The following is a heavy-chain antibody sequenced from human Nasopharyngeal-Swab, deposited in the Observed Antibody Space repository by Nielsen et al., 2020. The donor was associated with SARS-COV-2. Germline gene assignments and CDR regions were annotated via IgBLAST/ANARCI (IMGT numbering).Heavy chain of an antibody. CDR3: ARDTIFGLALYYYYGMDV. Sequence: SVKVSCKVSGGTFKNYAISWVRQAPGQGLEWMGGINPNFGTTNYAHKFQDRAKITADQSTRTAYMELSSLRSDDTAVYYCARDTIFGLALYYYYGMDVWGQGTTVTVSS. V-gene: IGHV1-69*13. CDR2: INPNFGTT. J-gene: IGHJ6*02. D-gene: IGHD3-3*01. CDR1: GGTFKNYA.